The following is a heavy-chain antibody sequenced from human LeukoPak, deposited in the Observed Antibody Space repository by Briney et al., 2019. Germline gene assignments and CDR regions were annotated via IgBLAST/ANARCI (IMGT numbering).Heavy chain of an antibody. D-gene: IGHD6-13*01. V-gene: IGHV3-53*01. Sequence: GGSLRLSCAASGFTFSNSAMSWVRQAPGKGLEWVSVIYSGGSTKYADSVKGRFTISRDNSKNTLYLQMNSLRAEDTAVYYCAGRIAAGTWGQGTLVTVSS. CDR1: GFTFSNSA. CDR3: AGRIAAGT. J-gene: IGHJ4*02. CDR2: IYSGGST.